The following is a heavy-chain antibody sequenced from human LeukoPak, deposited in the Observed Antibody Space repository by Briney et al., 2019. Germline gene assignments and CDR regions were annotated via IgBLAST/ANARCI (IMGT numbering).Heavy chain of an antibody. CDR2: ISVYNANI. CDR1: GYNFPNYG. Sequence: GASVRISCKASGYNFPNYGISWMRQAPGQGLEWMGWISVYNANINYAQTFQGRVTMTTDTSTSTAYMELRSLISDDTAVYYCARGDGDYWGQGTLVTVSS. V-gene: IGHV1-18*01. CDR3: ARGDGDY. D-gene: IGHD5-24*01. J-gene: IGHJ4*02.